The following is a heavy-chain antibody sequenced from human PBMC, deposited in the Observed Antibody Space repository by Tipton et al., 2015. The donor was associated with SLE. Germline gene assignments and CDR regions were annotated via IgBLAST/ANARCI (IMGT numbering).Heavy chain of an antibody. CDR3: ARGDMVVVPAAGGGYYYYMDV. V-gene: IGHV4-4*07. J-gene: IGHJ6*03. Sequence: TLSLTCTVSGGSINRSYWSWIRQPAGKGLEWIGRIYTSGSTNYSPSLKSRLTISVDTSKNQFSLKLSSVTAADTAVYYCARGDMVVVPAAGGGYYYYMDVWGKGTTVTVSS. D-gene: IGHD2-2*01. CDR1: GGSINRSY. CDR2: IYTSGST.